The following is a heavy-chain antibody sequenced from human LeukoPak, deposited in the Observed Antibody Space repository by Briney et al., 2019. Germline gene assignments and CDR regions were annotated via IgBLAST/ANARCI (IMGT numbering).Heavy chain of an antibody. V-gene: IGHV4-30-4*01. J-gene: IGHJ4*02. CDR1: GGSISSGDYY. CDR3: AGAYSSGWYAFDY. D-gene: IGHD6-19*01. Sequence: SETLSLTCTVSGGSISSGDYYWSWIRQPPGKGLEWIGYIYYSGSTFYNPSLKSRVTISVDTSKNQFSLKLSSVTAADTAVYYCAGAYSSGWYAFDYWGQGTLVTVSS. CDR2: IYYSGST.